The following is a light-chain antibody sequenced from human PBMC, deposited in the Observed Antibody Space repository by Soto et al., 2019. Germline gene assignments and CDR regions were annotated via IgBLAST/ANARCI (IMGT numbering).Light chain of an antibody. J-gene: IGKJ1*01. Sequence: DIQMTQSPSTLSASVGDRVTVTCRASQSISSSLAWFQQKPGKAPKLLMNHVSRLNSGVSSRFIGSGSGTEFTLTISSLQPDDFATYYCQQYDTHFWTFGQGTKVEIK. CDR1: QSISSS. V-gene: IGKV1-5*03. CDR2: HVS. CDR3: QQYDTHFWT.